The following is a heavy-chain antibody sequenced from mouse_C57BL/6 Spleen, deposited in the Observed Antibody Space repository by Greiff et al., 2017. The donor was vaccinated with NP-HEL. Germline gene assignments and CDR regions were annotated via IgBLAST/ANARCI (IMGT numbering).Heavy chain of an antibody. D-gene: IGHD2-4*01. CDR3: ARQDDYPYFDY. V-gene: IGHV1-80*01. Sequence: QVQLQQSGAELVKPGASVKISCKASGYAFSSYWMNWVKQRPGKGLEWIGQIYPGDGDTNYNGKFKGKATLTADKSSSTAYMQLSSLTSEDSAVYFCARQDDYPYFDYWGQGTTLTVSS. CDR2: IYPGDGDT. J-gene: IGHJ2*01. CDR1: GYAFSSYW.